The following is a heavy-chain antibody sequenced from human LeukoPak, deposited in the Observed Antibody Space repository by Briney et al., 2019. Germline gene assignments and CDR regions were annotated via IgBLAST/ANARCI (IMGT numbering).Heavy chain of an antibody. CDR1: GDSISSSLYY. CDR2: IYYTGGS. CDR3: ARQLDY. Sequence: SETLSLTCTVSGDSISSSLYYWVWIRQPPGKGLEWIGSIYYTGGSYYNPSLKSRVTISVDTSKNQFSLKLSSVTAADTAVYYCARQLDYWGQGTLVTVSS. J-gene: IGHJ4*02. V-gene: IGHV4-39*01.